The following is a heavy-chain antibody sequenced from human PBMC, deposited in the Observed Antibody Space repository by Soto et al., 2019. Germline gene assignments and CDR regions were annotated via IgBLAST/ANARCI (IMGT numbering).Heavy chain of an antibody. V-gene: IGHV1-18*01. CDR1: GYSFHNSG. CDR3: SKTGTTWFAS. CDR2: ISVFNGYA. Sequence: QVQLVQSGPELKKPGASVKVSCKTFGYSFHNSGISWVRQAPGQGLEWMGWISVFNGYAHYAQKFQGRVIMTADTFTNTEYMELRGLGSDDTAMYYCSKTGTTWFASWGQGSPVTVSS. D-gene: IGHD2-2*01. J-gene: IGHJ5*01.